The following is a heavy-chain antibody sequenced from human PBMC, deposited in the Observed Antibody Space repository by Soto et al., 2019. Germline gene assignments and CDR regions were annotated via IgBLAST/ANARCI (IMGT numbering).Heavy chain of an antibody. V-gene: IGHV3-9*01. CDR2: ISWNSGSI. CDR3: AKGTDYYDSSGYHDY. D-gene: IGHD3-22*01. J-gene: IGHJ4*02. CDR1: GFTFDDYA. Sequence: EVQLVESGGGLVQPGRSLRLSCAASGFTFDDYAMHWVQQAPGKGLEGVSGISWNSGSIGYADSVKGRFTISRDNAKNSLYLQMNSLRAEDTALYYCAKGTDYYDSSGYHDYWGQGTLVTVSS.